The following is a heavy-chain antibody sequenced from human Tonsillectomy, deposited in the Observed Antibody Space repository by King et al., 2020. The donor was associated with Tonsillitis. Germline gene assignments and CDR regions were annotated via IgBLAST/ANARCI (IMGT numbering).Heavy chain of an antibody. Sequence: VQLVESGGDVVQPGRSLRLSCAASGFTFSSYGMHWVRQSPGRGLEWVAVISPDGNTHYYADSVKGRFIISRDNSKNTLYLQMNSLTAEDTAVYYCANGVSLTGYYTPGGDYWGLGTLVTVSA. V-gene: IGHV3-30*18. J-gene: IGHJ4*02. CDR1: GFTFSSYG. D-gene: IGHD3-9*01. CDR2: ISPDGNTH. CDR3: ANGVSLTGYYTPGGDY.